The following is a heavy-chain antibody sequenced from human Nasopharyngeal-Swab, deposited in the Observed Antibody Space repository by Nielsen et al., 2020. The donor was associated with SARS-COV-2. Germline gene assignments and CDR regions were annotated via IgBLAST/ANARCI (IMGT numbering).Heavy chain of an antibody. CDR2: ISSSGSTI. CDR3: ARAGVATVTTWNYYYYYGMDV. J-gene: IGHJ6*02. D-gene: IGHD4-17*01. Sequence: SLTLSCASSGFTFSDYYMSWIRQAPGKGLEWVSYISSSGSTIYYADSVKGRFTISRDNAKNSLYLQMNSLRAEDTAVYYCARAGVATVTTWNYYYYYGMDVWGQGTTVTVSS. V-gene: IGHV3-11*01. CDR1: GFTFSDYY.